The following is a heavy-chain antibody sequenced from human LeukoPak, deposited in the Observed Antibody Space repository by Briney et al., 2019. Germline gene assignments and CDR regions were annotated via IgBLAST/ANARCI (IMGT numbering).Heavy chain of an antibody. CDR2: IFDSGST. CDR3: ARDWGVSARPGYMDV. Sequence: SETLSLTCTVSGGSISNSHYYWGWIRQPPGKGLEWIGSIFDSGSTYYNPSLKSRVTTSVDTSKNQFSLNLTSVTAADTAVYYCARDWGVSARPGYMDVWGKGTTVTVSS. V-gene: IGHV4-39*02. J-gene: IGHJ6*03. D-gene: IGHD6-6*01. CDR1: GGSISNSHYY.